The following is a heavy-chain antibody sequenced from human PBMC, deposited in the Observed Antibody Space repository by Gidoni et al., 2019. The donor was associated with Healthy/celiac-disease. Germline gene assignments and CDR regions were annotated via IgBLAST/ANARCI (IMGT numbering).Heavy chain of an antibody. Sequence: QVQLVESGGGVVQPGRSLRPSCAASGVTFSSYGMHWVRQAPGKGLEWVAVIWYDGSNKYYADSVKGRFTISRDNSKNTLYLQMNSLRAEDTAVYYCAREIYSEAGAFDIWGQGTMVTVSS. CDR2: IWYDGSNK. J-gene: IGHJ3*02. D-gene: IGHD4-4*01. V-gene: IGHV3-33*01. CDR1: GVTFSSYG. CDR3: AREIYSEAGAFDI.